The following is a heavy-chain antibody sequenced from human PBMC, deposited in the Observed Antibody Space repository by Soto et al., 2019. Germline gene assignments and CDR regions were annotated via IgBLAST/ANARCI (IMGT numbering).Heavy chain of an antibody. J-gene: IGHJ6*03. Sequence: EVQLVESGGGLVQPGGSLKLSCAASGFTFSGSALHWVRQASGKGLEWVGPIRSKGNNYATAYGASLKGRFTISRDDSKNTAYLQMNSLNTEDTAVYYCSRQASDFWSGKPQYYMDVWGKGTTVTVSS. CDR2: IRSKGNNYAT. D-gene: IGHD3-3*01. V-gene: IGHV3-73*01. CDR1: GFTFSGSA. CDR3: SRQASDFWSGKPQYYMDV.